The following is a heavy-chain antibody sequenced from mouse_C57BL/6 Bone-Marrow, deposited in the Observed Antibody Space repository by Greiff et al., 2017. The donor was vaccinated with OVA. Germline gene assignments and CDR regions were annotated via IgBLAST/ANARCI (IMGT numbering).Heavy chain of an antibody. D-gene: IGHD2-4*01. V-gene: IGHV2-6*01. CDR2: IWGVGST. CDR3: ARYYDYDDYAMDY. CDR1: GFSLTSYG. J-gene: IGHJ4*01. Sequence: VKLVESGPGLVAPSQSLSITCTVSGFSLTSYGVDWVRQSPGKGLEWLGVIWGVGSTNYNSALKSRLSISKDNSKSQVFLKMNSLQTDDTAMYYCARYYDYDDYAMDYWGQGTSVTVSS.